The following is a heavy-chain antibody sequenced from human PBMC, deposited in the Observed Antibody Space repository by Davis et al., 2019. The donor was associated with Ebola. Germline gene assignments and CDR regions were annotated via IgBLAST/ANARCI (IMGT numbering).Heavy chain of an antibody. D-gene: IGHD2-15*01. CDR1: GYTFTSYY. CDR3: ARAPGYCSGGSCYSGDY. Sequence: ASVTLSCKASGYTFTSYYMHWVRQAPGQGLEWMGIINPSGGSTSYAQKFQGRVTMTRDTSTSTVYMELSSLRSEDTAVYYCARAPGYCSGGSCYSGDYWGQGTLVTVSS. J-gene: IGHJ4*02. CDR2: INPSGGST. V-gene: IGHV1-46*01.